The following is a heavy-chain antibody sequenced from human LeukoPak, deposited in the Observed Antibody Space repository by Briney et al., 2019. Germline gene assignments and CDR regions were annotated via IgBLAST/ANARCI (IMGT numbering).Heavy chain of an antibody. Sequence: SETLSLTCSVSGYSISGGYYWGWIRQPPGKGLEWIGSIHHSGSTYYNPSLKSRVTISVDTSKNQFSLNLISVTAADTAMYCCARAQVGATLGFDYWGQGTLVTVSS. J-gene: IGHJ4*02. CDR1: GYSISGGYY. CDR2: IHHSGST. D-gene: IGHD1-26*01. V-gene: IGHV4-38-2*02. CDR3: ARAQVGATLGFDY.